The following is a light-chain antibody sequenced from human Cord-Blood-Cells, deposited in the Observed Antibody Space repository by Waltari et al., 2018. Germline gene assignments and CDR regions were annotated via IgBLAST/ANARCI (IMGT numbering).Light chain of an antibody. Sequence: EIVLTQSPGTLSLSPGERDTLSCRASQSVSSSYLAWDQQKPGQAPRLLIYGASSRATGIPDRFSGSGSGTDFTLTISRLEPEDFAVYYCQQYGSSPQTFGQGTKLEIK. CDR2: GAS. CDR1: QSVSSSY. V-gene: IGKV3-20*01. CDR3: QQYGSSPQT. J-gene: IGKJ2*01.